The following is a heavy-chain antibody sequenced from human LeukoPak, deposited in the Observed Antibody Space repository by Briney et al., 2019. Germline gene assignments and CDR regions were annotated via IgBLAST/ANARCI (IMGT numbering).Heavy chain of an antibody. D-gene: IGHD1-26*01. CDR1: GGTFSSYA. CDR2: IIPISGTA. CDR3: ARDDPGAERDYYYGMDV. V-gene: IGHV1-69*13. Sequence: WASVKVSCKASGGTFSSYAISWVRQAPGQGLEWMGGIIPISGTANYAQKFQGRVTITADESTSTAYMELSSLRSEDTAVYYCARDDPGAERDYYYGMDVWGQGTTVTVSS. J-gene: IGHJ6*02.